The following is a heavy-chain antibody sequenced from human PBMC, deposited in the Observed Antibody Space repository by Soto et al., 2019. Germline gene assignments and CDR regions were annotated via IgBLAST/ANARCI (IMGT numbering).Heavy chain of an antibody. CDR3: ARSPRSSPYFDY. Sequence: GESLKISCQCSGYTFSNFWIGWVRQLPGKGLEWMGIIYPGDHETRYSPSFHGKVTISADKSINTAYLQWNSLEASDTAFYFCARSPRSSPYFDYWGREPWSPSPQ. D-gene: IGHD6-13*01. CDR1: GYTFSNFW. V-gene: IGHV5-51*01. J-gene: IGHJ4*02. CDR2: IYPGDHET.